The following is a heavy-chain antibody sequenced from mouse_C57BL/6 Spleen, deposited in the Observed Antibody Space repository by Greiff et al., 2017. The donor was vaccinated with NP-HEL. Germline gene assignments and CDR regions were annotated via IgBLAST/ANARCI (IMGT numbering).Heavy chain of an antibody. D-gene: IGHD1-1*01. J-gene: IGHJ4*01. CDR1: GFSLTSYA. Sequence: VQLVESGPGLVAPSQSLSITCTVSGFSLTSYAISWVRQPPGKGLEWLGVIWTGGGTNYNSALKSRLSISKDNSKSQVFLKMNSLQTDDTARYYCARNPHYYGSSYGYAMDYWGQGTSVTVSS. V-gene: IGHV2-9-1*01. CDR3: ARNPHYYGSSYGYAMDY. CDR2: IWTGGGT.